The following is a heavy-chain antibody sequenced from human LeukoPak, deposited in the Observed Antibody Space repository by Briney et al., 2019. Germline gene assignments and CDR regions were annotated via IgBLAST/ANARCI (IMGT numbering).Heavy chain of an antibody. CDR1: GTSFFSTSVV. D-gene: IGHD7-27*01. CDR3: ARSSSWGFDF. CDR2: TKYRSKWYS. J-gene: IGHJ4*02. V-gene: IGHV6-1*01. Sequence: SQTLSLTCAISGTSFFSTSVVWHWSRQPQWRGLEWLGKTKYRSKWYSDYAVSVKSRITINPDTSKNQFSLHLNSVTPEDTAVYYCARSSSWGFDFWGQGTLVTVSS.